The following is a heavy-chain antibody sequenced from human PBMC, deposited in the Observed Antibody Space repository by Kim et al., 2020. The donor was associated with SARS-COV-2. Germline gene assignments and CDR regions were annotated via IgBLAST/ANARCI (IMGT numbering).Heavy chain of an antibody. Sequence: GGSLRLSCAASGFTFSNYWMTWVRQAPAKGLVWVANIKGDGSVTHCVDTMEGRFTISRDKAKNLLYLQMNSRRADDSAVYYCARDFTHYYDSSGYDRSRYYYDAFYVWDQGTVVTVSS. CDR1: GFTFSNYW. J-gene: IGHJ3*01. CDR2: IKGDGSVT. D-gene: IGHD3-22*01. V-gene: IGHV3-7*01. CDR3: ARDFTHYYDSSGYDRSRYYYDAFYV.